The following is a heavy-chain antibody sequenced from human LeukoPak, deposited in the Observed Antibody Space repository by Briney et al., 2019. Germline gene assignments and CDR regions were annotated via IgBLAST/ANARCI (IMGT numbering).Heavy chain of an antibody. V-gene: IGHV4-59*01. D-gene: IGHD3-22*01. Sequence: PSETLSLTCTVSGGSISSYYWSWIRQPPGKGLEWIGYIYYSGSTNYNPSLKRRVTISVDTSKNQFSLKLSSVTAADTAVYYCARDPIPRHYHDSSRYFDLWGRGTLVTVSS. J-gene: IGHJ2*01. CDR2: IYYSGST. CDR3: ARDPIPRHYHDSSRYFDL. CDR1: GGSISSYY.